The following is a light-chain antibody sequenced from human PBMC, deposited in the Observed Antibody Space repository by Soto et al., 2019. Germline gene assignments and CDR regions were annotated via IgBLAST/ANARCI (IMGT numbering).Light chain of an antibody. CDR3: CSFARSSTGI. CDR1: NSDVGNYNH. V-gene: IGLV2-23*02. CDR2: EVS. Sequence: QSVLTQPASVSGSPGQSITISCTGTNSDVGNYNHVSWYQQHPGKAPKLMIYEVSKRPSGVSNRFSGSKSANTASLTISGLQAEDEAVYYCCSFARSSTGIFGGGTQLTVL. J-gene: IGLJ2*01.